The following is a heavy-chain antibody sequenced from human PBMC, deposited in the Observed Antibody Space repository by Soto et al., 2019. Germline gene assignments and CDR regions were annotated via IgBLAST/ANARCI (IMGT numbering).Heavy chain of an antibody. Sequence: ASVKVSCKASGYTFTGYYMHRVRQAPGQGLEWMGWINPNSGGTNYAQKFQGWVTMTRDTSISTAYMELSRLRSDDTAVYYCARGRGHYDFWSGPSDYWGQGTLVTVSS. J-gene: IGHJ4*02. CDR1: GYTFTGYY. CDR3: ARGRGHYDFWSGPSDY. D-gene: IGHD3-3*01. CDR2: INPNSGGT. V-gene: IGHV1-2*04.